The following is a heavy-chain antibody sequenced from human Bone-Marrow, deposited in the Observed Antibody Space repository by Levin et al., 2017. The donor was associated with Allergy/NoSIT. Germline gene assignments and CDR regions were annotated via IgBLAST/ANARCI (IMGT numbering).Heavy chain of an antibody. D-gene: IGHD2-15*01. J-gene: IGHJ2*01. Sequence: PGGSLRLSCAASGFTFSSYAMNWVRQAPGKGLEWVSAISGSGGSTYYADSVKGRFTISRDNSKNTLYLQMNSLRAEDTAVYYCAKDGGSGCFFDLWGRGTLVTVSS. CDR1: GFTFSSYA. V-gene: IGHV3-23*01. CDR2: ISGSGGST. CDR3: AKDGGSGCFFDL.